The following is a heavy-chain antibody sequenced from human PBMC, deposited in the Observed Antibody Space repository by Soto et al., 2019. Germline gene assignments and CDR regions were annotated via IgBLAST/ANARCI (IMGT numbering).Heavy chain of an antibody. V-gene: IGHV1-18*01. CDR2: ISAYNGNT. Sequence: ASVEVSCKASRYTFTSYGISWVRQAPGQGLEWMGWISAYNGNTNYAQKLQGRVTMTTDTSTSTAYMELRSLRSDDTAVYYCARESAYGDQYYFDYWGQGTLVTVSS. CDR1: RYTFTSYG. J-gene: IGHJ4*02. D-gene: IGHD4-17*01. CDR3: ARESAYGDQYYFDY.